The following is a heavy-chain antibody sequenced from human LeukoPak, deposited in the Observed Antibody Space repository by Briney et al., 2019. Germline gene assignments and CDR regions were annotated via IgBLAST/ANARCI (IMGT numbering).Heavy chain of an antibody. J-gene: IGHJ4*02. CDR1: GYSFTSYW. Sequence: GESLKISCKGSGYSFTSYWIGWVRQMPGKGLEWMGIIYPGDSDTRYSPSFQGQVTISADKSISTAYLQWSSLKASDTAMYHCARQPPPGSSSVCPFDYWGQGTLVTVSS. CDR2: IYPGDSDT. D-gene: IGHD6-6*01. CDR3: ARQPPPGSSSVCPFDY. V-gene: IGHV5-51*01.